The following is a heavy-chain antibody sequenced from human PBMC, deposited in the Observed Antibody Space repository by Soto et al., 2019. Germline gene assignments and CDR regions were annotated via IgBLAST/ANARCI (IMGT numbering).Heavy chain of an antibody. Sequence: QITLKESGPTLVKPTQTLTLTCTFSGFSLTTRGVCVGWIRQPPGKPLEWLELIYWDDDTRYSPSLKSRLAITKDTSKNQVVLTMSNIDPADTVTYFCAHRTTRVTWWFDPWGQGTLVTVSS. CDR1: GFSLTTRGVC. CDR3: AHRTTRVTWWFDP. J-gene: IGHJ5*02. D-gene: IGHD4-17*01. V-gene: IGHV2-5*02. CDR2: IYWDDDT.